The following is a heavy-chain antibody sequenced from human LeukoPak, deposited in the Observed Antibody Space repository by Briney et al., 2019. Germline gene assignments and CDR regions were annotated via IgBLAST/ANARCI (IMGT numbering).Heavy chain of an antibody. CDR1: GYTFTSYY. CDR2: INPSGGST. Sequence: GASVKISCKASGYTFTSYYMHWVRQAPGQGLEWMGIINPSGGSTSYAQKFQGRVTMTRDMSTSTVYMELSSLRSEDTAVYYCARDAGYYYDSSGYVDDYWGQGTLVTVSS. V-gene: IGHV1-46*01. CDR3: ARDAGYYYDSSGYVDDY. D-gene: IGHD3-22*01. J-gene: IGHJ4*02.